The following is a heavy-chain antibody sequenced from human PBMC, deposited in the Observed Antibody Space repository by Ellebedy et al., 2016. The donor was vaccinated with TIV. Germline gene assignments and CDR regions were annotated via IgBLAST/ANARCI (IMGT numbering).Heavy chain of an antibody. J-gene: IGHJ4*02. CDR3: AKSHTAMVIGCPFDY. D-gene: IGHD5-18*01. CDR1: GFTFSSYG. CDR2: ISYDGSNK. V-gene: IGHV3-30*18. Sequence: GESLKISCAASGFTFSSYGMHWVRQAPGKGLEWVAVISYDGSNKYYADSVKGRFTISRDNSKNTLYLQMNSLRAEDTAVYYCAKSHTAMVIGCPFDYWGQGTLVTVSS.